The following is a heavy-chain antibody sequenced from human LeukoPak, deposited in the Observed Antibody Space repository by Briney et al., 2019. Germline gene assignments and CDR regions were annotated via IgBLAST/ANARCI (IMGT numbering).Heavy chain of an antibody. Sequence: GGSLRLSCAASGVTLSTYAMSWARQAPGKGLEWVSAISGSGGSTYYADSVKGRFTISRDNSKNTLYLQMNSLRAEDTAVYYCAKSSYFDYWGQGTLVTVSS. V-gene: IGHV3-23*01. CDR2: ISGSGGST. J-gene: IGHJ4*02. CDR3: AKSSYFDY. CDR1: GVTLSTYA.